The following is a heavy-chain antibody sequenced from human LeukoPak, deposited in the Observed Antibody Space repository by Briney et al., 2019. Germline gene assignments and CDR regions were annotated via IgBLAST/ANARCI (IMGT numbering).Heavy chain of an antibody. J-gene: IGHJ4*02. CDR3: ARTYYYGSGSYYTPYFDY. V-gene: IGHV4-30-2*01. Sequence: SETLSLTCAVSGGSISSGGYSWIWIRQPPGKGLEWIGYIYHSGSTYYNPSLKSRVTISVDRSKNQFSLKLSSVTAADTAVYYCARTYYYGSGSYYTPYFDYWGQGTLVTVSS. D-gene: IGHD3-10*01. CDR1: GGSISSGGYS. CDR2: IYHSGST.